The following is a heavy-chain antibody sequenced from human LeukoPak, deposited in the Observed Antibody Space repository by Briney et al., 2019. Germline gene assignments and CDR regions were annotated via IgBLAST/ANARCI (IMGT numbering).Heavy chain of an antibody. J-gene: IGHJ4*02. V-gene: IGHV3-23*01. CDR2: ISGSGGST. Sequence: PGGSLRLSCEASGFTFSTYAMSWVRQAPGKGLEWVSAISGSGGSTNYADSVKGRFTISRDNSKNTLYLQMNSLRAEDTAVYYCAKENGYNYYFDYWGQGTLVTVSS. CDR3: AKENGYNYYFDY. D-gene: IGHD5-24*01. CDR1: GFTFSTYA.